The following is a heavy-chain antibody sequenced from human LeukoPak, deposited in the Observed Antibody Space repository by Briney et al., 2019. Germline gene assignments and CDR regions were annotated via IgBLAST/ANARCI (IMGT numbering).Heavy chain of an antibody. CDR3: AKDKGGGYGNDGFDI. CDR2: VTGSGAST. J-gene: IGHJ3*02. D-gene: IGHD3-16*01. CDR1: GFIFSNYA. Sequence: GGSLRLSCAASGFIFSNYAMSWVRQAPGKGLEWVSTVTGSGASTYYADSMKGRITISRDNSKNMLYLQMNSLRAEDTAVYYCAKDKGGGYGNDGFDIWGRGTMVTVSS. V-gene: IGHV3-23*01.